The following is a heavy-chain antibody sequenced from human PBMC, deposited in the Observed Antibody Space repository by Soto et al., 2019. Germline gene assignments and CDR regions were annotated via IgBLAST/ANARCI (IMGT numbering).Heavy chain of an antibody. V-gene: IGHV3-23*01. J-gene: IGHJ4*02. D-gene: IGHD3-3*01. CDR3: AKVPSYYDFWSGYSAFWDY. CDR2: ISGSGGST. Sequence: GGSLRLSCAASGFTFSSYAMSWVRQAPGKGLEWVSAISGSGGSTYYADSVKGRFTISRDNSKNTLYLQMNSLRAEDTAVYYCAKVPSYYDFWSGYSAFWDYWGQGTLVTVSS. CDR1: GFTFSSYA.